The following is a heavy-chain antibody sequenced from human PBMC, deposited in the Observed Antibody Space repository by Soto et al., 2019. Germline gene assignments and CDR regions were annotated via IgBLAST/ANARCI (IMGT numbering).Heavy chain of an antibody. CDR1: GGTFSNYG. Sequence: QVHLVQSGAEVKTPGSSVKVSCKAYGGTFSNYGITWVRQAHGQGLEWMGEITPNFGTPNYAQKFQGRVTMTADKSTRTAYMELSSLRPEDTAVYYCARETHDMAVEPVTVLGPFNWFDPWGQGTLVTVSS. D-gene: IGHD1-1*01. CDR2: ITPNFGTP. J-gene: IGHJ5*02. CDR3: ARETHDMAVEPVTVLGPFNWFDP. V-gene: IGHV1-69*06.